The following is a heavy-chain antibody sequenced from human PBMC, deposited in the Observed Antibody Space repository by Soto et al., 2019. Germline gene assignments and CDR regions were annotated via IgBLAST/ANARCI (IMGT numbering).Heavy chain of an antibody. V-gene: IGHV3-30-3*01. D-gene: IGHD1-1*01. CDR2: ISYDGDNK. Sequence: QVQLVESGGGVVQPGRSLRLSCAASGFTFSYHALNWVRQAPGKGLEWVAGISYDGDNKYIAESVKGRFTISRDNSKNTVSLQMNSLRAEDKAMYFCARGTTSSAFSAMDVWGQGTTVTVSS. J-gene: IGHJ6*02. CDR1: GFTFSYHA. CDR3: ARGTTSSAFSAMDV.